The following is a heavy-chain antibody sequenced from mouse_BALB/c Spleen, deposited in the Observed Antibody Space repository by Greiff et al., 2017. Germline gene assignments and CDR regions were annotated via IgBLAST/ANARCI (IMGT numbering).Heavy chain of an antibody. V-gene: IGHV5-6-3*01. D-gene: IGHD2-14*01. J-gene: IGHJ4*01. CDR1: GFTFSSYG. CDR3: ARDQGAYYRYDGDY. Sequence: EVQRVESGGGLVQPGGSLKLSCAASGFTFSSYGMSWVRQTPDKRLELVATINSNGGSTYYPDSVKGRFTISRDNAKNTLYLQMSSLKSEDTAMYYCARDQGAYYRYDGDYWGQGTSVTVSS. CDR2: INSNGGST.